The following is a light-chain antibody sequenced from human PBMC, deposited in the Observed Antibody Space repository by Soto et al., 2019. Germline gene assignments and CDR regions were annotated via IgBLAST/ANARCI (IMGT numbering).Light chain of an antibody. CDR1: QSISSW. Sequence: DIPLTQSHSTLSPSVGDRVTITCRASQSISSWLAWYQQKPGKAPKLLIYKASSLQSGVPSRFSGSGSGTEFTLTISSLQPDDFATYYCQQYNTYPHTFGQGTKLEI. V-gene: IGKV1-5*03. CDR2: KAS. J-gene: IGKJ2*01. CDR3: QQYNTYPHT.